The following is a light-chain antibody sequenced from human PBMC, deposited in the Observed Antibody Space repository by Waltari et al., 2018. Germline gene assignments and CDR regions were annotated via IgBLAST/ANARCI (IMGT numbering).Light chain of an antibody. CDR2: GKN. J-gene: IGLJ3*02. Sequence: SSELTQDPAVSVALGQTVRITCQGHSLRSYYASWYQQKPGQAPVLVIYGKNNRPSGIPDRFSGSSSGNTASLTITGAQAEDEADYYCNSRDSSGNHPSFGGGTKLTVL. CDR3: NSRDSSGNHPS. CDR1: SLRSYY. V-gene: IGLV3-19*01.